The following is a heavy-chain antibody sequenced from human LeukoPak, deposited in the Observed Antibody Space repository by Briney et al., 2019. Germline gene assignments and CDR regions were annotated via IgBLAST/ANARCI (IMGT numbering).Heavy chain of an antibody. CDR2: ISAYNGNT. V-gene: IGHV1-18*01. CDR3: ARVHGSGSSSPYYFDY. D-gene: IGHD3-10*01. Sequence: GASVKVSCKASGYTFTSYGISWERHAPGQGLERMGWISAYNGNTNYAQKLQGGVTMTTDTSTSTAYMELRSLRSDDTAVYYCARVHGSGSSSPYYFDYWGQGTLVTVSS. J-gene: IGHJ4*02. CDR1: GYTFTSYG.